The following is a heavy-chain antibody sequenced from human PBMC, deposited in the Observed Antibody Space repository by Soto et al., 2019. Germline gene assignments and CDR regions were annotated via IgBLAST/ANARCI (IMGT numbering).Heavy chain of an antibody. CDR3: ATDLWFGESVAFDI. CDR2: FDPEDGET. J-gene: IGHJ3*02. Sequence: ASVKVSCKVSGYALTELSMHWVGQAPGKGLEWMGGFDPEDGETIYAQKFQGRVTMTEDTSTDTAYMELSSLRSEDTAVYYCATDLWFGESVAFDIWGQGTMVTVSS. V-gene: IGHV1-24*01. CDR1: GYALTELS. D-gene: IGHD3-10*01.